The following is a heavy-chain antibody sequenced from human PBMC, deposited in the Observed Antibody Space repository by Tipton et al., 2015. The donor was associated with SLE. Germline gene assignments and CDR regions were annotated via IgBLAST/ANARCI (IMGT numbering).Heavy chain of an antibody. CDR2: INHRGST. CDR3: AGPPGVTTAG. J-gene: IGHJ4*02. V-gene: IGHV4-34*01. Sequence: TLSLTCAVYGGSFSGYYWSWIRQPPGKGLEWIGEINHRGSTNYNPSLKSRVTISVDTSKNQFSLKLSSVTAADTAVYYCAGPPGVTTAGWGQGTLVTVSS. CDR1: GGSFSGYY. D-gene: IGHD4-17*01.